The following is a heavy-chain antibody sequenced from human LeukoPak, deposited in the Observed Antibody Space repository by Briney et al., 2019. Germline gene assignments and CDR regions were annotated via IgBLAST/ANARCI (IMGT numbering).Heavy chain of an antibody. CDR3: TLRDTVVVVAATRTDYYGMDV. V-gene: IGHV3-15*01. CDR2: IKSKTDGGTT. CDR1: GFTFSNAW. D-gene: IGHD2-15*01. Sequence: GGSLRLSCAASGFTFSNAWMSWVRQAPGKGLEWVGRIKSKTDGGTTDYAAPVKGRFTISRDDSKNTLYLQMNSLKTEDTAVYYCTLRDTVVVVAATRTDYYGMDVWGQGTTVTVSS. J-gene: IGHJ6*02.